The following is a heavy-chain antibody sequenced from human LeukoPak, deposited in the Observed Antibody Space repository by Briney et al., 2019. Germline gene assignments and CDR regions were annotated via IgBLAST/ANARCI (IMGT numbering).Heavy chain of an antibody. J-gene: IGHJ4*02. CDR3: AKDRFTDYNEYYFDY. V-gene: IGHV3-30*18. CDR2: ISYDGSNK. D-gene: IGHD4-11*01. CDR1: GFTFSSYG. Sequence: GGSLRLSCAASGFTFSSYGMQWVRQAPGKGLEWVAVISYDGSNKYYADSVKGRFTISRDNSKNTLYLQMNSLRAEDTAVYYCAKDRFTDYNEYYFDYWGQGTLVTVSS.